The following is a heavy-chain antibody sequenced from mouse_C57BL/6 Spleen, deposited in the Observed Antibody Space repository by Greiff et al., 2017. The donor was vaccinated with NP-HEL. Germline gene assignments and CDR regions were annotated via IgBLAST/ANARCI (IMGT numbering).Heavy chain of an antibody. D-gene: IGHD2-2*01. CDR1: GYTFTSYW. Sequence: QVQLQQPGAELVKPGASVKLSCKASGYTFTSYWMQWVKQRPGKGLEWIGEIDPSDSYTNYNPKFKGKATLNVDTSSSTAFMQLSSLTSEDSAVYYCARGGLGGGYYYAMDYWGQGTSVTVSS. CDR3: ARGGLGGGYYYAMDY. J-gene: IGHJ4*01. V-gene: IGHV1-50*01. CDR2: IDPSDSYT.